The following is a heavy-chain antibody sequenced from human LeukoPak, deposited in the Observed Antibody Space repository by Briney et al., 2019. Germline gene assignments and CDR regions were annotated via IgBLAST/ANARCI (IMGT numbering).Heavy chain of an antibody. CDR3: SKSRDPLKSPFDAFDI. J-gene: IGHJ3*02. CDR1: GFTFSSYS. V-gene: IGHV3-21*01. CDR2: ISSSSSYI. Sequence: PGGSLRLSCAASGFTFSSYSMNWVRQARGKGLEWVSSISSSSSYIYYADSVKGRFTISRDNAKNSLYLQMNSLRAEDTAVYYCSKSRDPLKSPFDAFDIWGQGTTVTVSS.